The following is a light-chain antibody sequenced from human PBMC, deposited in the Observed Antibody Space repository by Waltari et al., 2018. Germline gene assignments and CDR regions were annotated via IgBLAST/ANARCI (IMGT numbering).Light chain of an antibody. V-gene: IGKV4-1*01. CDR1: QSLYSTSNSKTY. CDR2: WAS. J-gene: IGKJ5*01. Sequence: DIVMTQSPDFLAVSLGERATINCKSSQSLYSTSNSKTYISWYQQKPGPPPELLIYWASTRGSGVPDRFSGSGSGTDFTHTISSLQAEDVAVYYCHHYYIPPLTFGQGTRLEIK. CDR3: HHYYIPPLT.